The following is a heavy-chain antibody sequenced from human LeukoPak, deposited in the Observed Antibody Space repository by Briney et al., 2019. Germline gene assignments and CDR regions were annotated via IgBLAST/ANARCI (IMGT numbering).Heavy chain of an antibody. V-gene: IGHV1-69*05. CDR1: GGTFSSYA. D-gene: IGHD1-26*01. CDR3: ARGRSGSYPSGYFDY. J-gene: IGHJ4*02. CDR2: IIPIFGTA. Sequence: ASVKVSCKASGGTFSSYAISWVRQAPGQGLEWMGGIIPIFGTANYAQKFQGRVTITTDESTSTAYMELSSLRSEDTAVYYCARGRSGSYPSGYFDYWGQGPLVTVSS.